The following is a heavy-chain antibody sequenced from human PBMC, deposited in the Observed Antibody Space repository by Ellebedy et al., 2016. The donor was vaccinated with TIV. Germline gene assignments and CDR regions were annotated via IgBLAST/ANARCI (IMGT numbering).Heavy chain of an antibody. CDR1: GFTFSSYA. V-gene: IGHV3-23*01. J-gene: IGHJ4*02. CDR2: ISGSGGST. Sequence: GESLKISXAASGFTFSSYAMNWVRQAPGKGLEWVSGISGSGGSTFYADSVKGRFTISRDSSKNTLFLQLNSLRAEDTAVYYCLHTSYYTTWDYWGQGTLVTVSS. CDR3: LHTSYYTTWDY. D-gene: IGHD2-2*02.